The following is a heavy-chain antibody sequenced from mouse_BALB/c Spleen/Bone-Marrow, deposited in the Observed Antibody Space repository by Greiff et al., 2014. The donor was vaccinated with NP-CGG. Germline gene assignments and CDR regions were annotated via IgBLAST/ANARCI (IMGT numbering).Heavy chain of an antibody. D-gene: IGHD1-1*01. V-gene: IGHV2-9*02. CDR3: ASSYYGSSQFAY. CDR1: GLSLTSYG. Sequence: QVQLKESGPGLVAPSQSLSITCTVSGLSLTSYGVHWVRQPPGKGLEWLGVIWAGGSIIYNSALMSRLSISKDNSKSQVFLKMNSLQTDDTAMYYCASSYYGSSQFAYWGQGTLVTVSA. CDR2: IWAGGSI. J-gene: IGHJ3*01.